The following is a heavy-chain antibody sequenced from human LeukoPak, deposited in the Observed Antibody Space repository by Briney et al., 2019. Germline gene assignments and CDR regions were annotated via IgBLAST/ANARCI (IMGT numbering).Heavy chain of an antibody. J-gene: IGHJ3*02. CDR1: GFTFDDYA. Sequence: GGSLRLSCAASGFTFDDYAMHWVRQAPGKGLEWVSGISWNSGSIGYADSVKGRFTISRDNAKNSLYLQMDSLRAEDTALYYCAKVVIIRTVTGAFDIWGQGTMVTVSS. D-gene: IGHD3-3*01. CDR2: ISWNSGSI. CDR3: AKVVIIRTVTGAFDI. V-gene: IGHV3-9*01.